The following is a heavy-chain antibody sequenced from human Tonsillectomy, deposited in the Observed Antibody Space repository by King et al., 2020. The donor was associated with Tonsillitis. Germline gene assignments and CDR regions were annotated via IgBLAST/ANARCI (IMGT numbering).Heavy chain of an antibody. CDR1: GFSLSASGVG. CDR3: ARETHRISNFGVVTAQFDY. Sequence: TLKESGPTLVKPTQTLTLPCTFSGFSLSASGVGVGWIRQPPGKALAWLALIYWNDDKRYSPSLKSRLTITKNTPKHQVVLTMTNMDPVDTSTYYCARETHRISNFGVVTAQFDYWGQGTLVTVSS. V-gene: IGHV2-5*01. D-gene: IGHD3-3*01. CDR2: IYWNDDK. J-gene: IGHJ4*02.